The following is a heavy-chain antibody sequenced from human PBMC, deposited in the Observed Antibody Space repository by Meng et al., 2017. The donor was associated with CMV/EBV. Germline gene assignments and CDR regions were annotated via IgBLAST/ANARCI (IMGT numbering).Heavy chain of an antibody. J-gene: IGHJ4*03. D-gene: IGHD4-11*01. CDR3: ARPHVDYRHTPSSDQRLFDC. V-gene: IGHV3-30-3*01. CDR2: TSYDESTK. CDR1: GFTFSAYA. Sequence: GGSLRLSCAASGFTFSAYAMHWVRQAPGKGLEWVAVTSYDESTKYYIDSVKGRFTISRDDSKNTLYLQMNSLRLEDTAVYYCARPHVDYRHTPSSDQRLFDCWGQGTTVTVSS.